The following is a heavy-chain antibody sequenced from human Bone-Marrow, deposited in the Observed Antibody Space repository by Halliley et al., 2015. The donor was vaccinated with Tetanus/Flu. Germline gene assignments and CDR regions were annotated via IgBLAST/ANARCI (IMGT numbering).Heavy chain of an antibody. V-gene: IGHV3-74*01. CDR1: GFTFRSHW. Sequence: SLRLSCAASGFTFRSHWMHWVRQAPGRGLVWVSRIHTDGSSTSYVDSVKGRFTVSRDNGKNTLYRQMNSRRAEDTAVYYCARGGGSYYSAMDIWGQGATVTVSS. J-gene: IGHJ6*02. CDR3: ARGGGSYYSAMDI. D-gene: IGHD1-26*01. CDR2: IHTDGSST.